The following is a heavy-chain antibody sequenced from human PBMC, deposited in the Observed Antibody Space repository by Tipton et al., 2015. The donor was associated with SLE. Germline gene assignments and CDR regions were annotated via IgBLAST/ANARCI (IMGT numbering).Heavy chain of an antibody. CDR1: GFNFNSYA. CDR3: ARDDETNTAWYNWLDP. J-gene: IGHJ5*02. D-gene: IGHD2-21*02. CDR2: INNDGSVT. Sequence: SLRLSCAASGFNFNSYAMSWVRRAPGKGLDWVSYINNDGSVTKYADSVKGRFTISRDNAKNTLYLQMSSLGVDDTGVYYCARDDETNTAWYNWLDPWGQGTLVTVSS. V-gene: IGHV3-74*01.